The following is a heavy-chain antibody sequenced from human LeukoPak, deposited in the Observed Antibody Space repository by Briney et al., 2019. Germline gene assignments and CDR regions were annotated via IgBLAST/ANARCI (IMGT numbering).Heavy chain of an antibody. Sequence: SETLSLTCTVSGGSISSYYWSWIRQPPGKGLEWIGYIYYSGSTNYNPSLKSRVTMSVDTSKNQFSLKLSSVTAADTAVYYCARDRYYYDSSGYHYFDYWGQGTLVTVSS. J-gene: IGHJ4*02. CDR1: GGSISSYY. CDR2: IYYSGST. V-gene: IGHV4-59*12. CDR3: ARDRYYYDSSGYHYFDY. D-gene: IGHD3-22*01.